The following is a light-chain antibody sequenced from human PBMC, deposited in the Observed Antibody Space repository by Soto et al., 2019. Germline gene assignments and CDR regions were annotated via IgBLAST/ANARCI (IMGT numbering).Light chain of an antibody. CDR2: GAS. CDR1: KSVSSN. Sequence: EIVMPQSPAALSVSPGERATLSCRASKSVSSNLAWYQQKPGQAPRLLIYGASTRATGIPARFSGSGSGTEFTLTISGLQSEDFAVYYCQQYNNWPRTFGQGTKVDIK. V-gene: IGKV3-15*01. CDR3: QQYNNWPRT. J-gene: IGKJ1*01.